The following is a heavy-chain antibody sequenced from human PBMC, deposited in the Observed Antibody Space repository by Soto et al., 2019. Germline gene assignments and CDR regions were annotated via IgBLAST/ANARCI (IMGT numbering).Heavy chain of an antibody. Sequence: PGGSLRLSXAASGFTFRSFAMTWVRQAPGKGLDWVASLTGSGLSTFYADSVKGRFTVSRDNSNNTLYLLMSSLRAEDTAVYYCARTFWVANRGYFDPWGQGTLVTVSS. CDR3: ARTFWVANRGYFDP. V-gene: IGHV3-23*01. CDR1: GFTFRSFA. J-gene: IGHJ5*02. D-gene: IGHD6-25*01. CDR2: LTGSGLST.